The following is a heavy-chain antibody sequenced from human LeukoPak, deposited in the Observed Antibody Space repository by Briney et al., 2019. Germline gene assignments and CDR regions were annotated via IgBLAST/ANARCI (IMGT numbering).Heavy chain of an antibody. CDR1: GFTFSTYA. J-gene: IGHJ6*03. Sequence: GGSLRLSCAASGFTFSTYAMSWVRQAPGKGLEWVSAISAGGAIIYYADSVKGRFTVSRDNSKNTLYLQINSLRAEDTAVYYCAKDSGGTYFYYYYYMDVWGKGTTVTVSS. V-gene: IGHV3-23*01. CDR2: ISAGGAII. CDR3: AKDSGGTYFYYYYYMDV. D-gene: IGHD1-26*01.